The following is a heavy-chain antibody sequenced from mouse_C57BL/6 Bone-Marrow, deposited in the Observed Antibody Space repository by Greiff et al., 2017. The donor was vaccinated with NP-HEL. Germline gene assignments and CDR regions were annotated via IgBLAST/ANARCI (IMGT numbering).Heavy chain of an antibody. CDR2: ISNGGGST. V-gene: IGHV5-12*01. Sequence: DVMLVESGGGLVQPGGSLKLSCAASGFTFSDYYMYWVRQTPEKRLEWVAYISNGGGSTYYPDTVKGRFTISSDNAKNTLYLQMSRLKSDDTAMYYCARYYDYERAWFAYWGQGTLVTVSA. CDR3: ARYYDYERAWFAY. J-gene: IGHJ3*01. D-gene: IGHD2-4*01. CDR1: GFTFSDYY.